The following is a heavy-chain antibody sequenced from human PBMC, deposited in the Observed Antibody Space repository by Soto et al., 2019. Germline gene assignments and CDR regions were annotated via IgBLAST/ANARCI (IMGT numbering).Heavy chain of an antibody. CDR1: GYTFTSYG. J-gene: IGHJ6*02. CDR2: ISAYDGNT. D-gene: IGHD3-22*01. V-gene: IGHV1-18*01. Sequence: QVPLVQSGAEVKKPGASVKVSCKASGYTFTSYGISWVRQAPGQGLEWLGWISAYDGNTNYAQSLHGRVFMTTDTSTRTAYMELRSLRSDDTAVYYCARGGYYDSSGSRNYYYYGMNVWGQGTTVTVSS. CDR3: ARGGYYDSSGSRNYYYYGMNV.